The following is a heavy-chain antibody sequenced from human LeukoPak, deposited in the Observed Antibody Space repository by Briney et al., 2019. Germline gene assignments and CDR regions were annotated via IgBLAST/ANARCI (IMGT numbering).Heavy chain of an antibody. Sequence: GRSLRLSCAASGVNFGSYGMHWVRQAPGKGLEWVAVIWYDGSSEQYADSVKGRFTISRDNSRDTLYLQMNILRAEDTAVYYCAKDDNWRGSYNYYYMDVWGKGTSVTVSS. CDR3: AKDDNWRGSYNYYYMDV. D-gene: IGHD3-3*01. V-gene: IGHV3-33*06. CDR2: IWYDGSSE. CDR1: GVNFGSYG. J-gene: IGHJ6*03.